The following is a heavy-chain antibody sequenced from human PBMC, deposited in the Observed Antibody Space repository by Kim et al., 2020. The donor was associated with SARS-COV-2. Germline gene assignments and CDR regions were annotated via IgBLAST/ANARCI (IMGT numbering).Heavy chain of an antibody. CDR3: AKNYDFWSGYEHRFDP. CDR1: GFTFSSYA. Sequence: GGSLRLSCAASGFTFSSYAMSWVRQAPGKGLEWVSAISGSGGSTYYADSVKGRFTISRDNSKNTLYLQMNSLRAEDTAVYYCAKNYDFWSGYEHRFDPWGQGTLVTVSS. J-gene: IGHJ5*02. D-gene: IGHD3-3*01. CDR2: ISGSGGST. V-gene: IGHV3-23*01.